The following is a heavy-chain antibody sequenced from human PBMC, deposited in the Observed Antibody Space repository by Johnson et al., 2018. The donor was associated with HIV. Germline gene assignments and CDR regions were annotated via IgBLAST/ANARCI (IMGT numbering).Heavy chain of an antibody. J-gene: IGHJ3*02. V-gene: IGHV3-30*19. CDR3: ARADSTYNYYDRSGYYYHDAFDM. CDR2: IWYDGSNK. Sequence: QVQLVESGGGVVQPGRSLRLSCAASGFTFSSYGMHWVRQAPGKGLEWVAVIWYDGSNKYYADSVKGRFHSSRDKSKNTLYLQMHSLRTEHTAVYYCARADSTYNYYDRSGYYYHDAFDMWGQGTVVTVSS. D-gene: IGHD3-22*01. CDR1: GFTFSSYG.